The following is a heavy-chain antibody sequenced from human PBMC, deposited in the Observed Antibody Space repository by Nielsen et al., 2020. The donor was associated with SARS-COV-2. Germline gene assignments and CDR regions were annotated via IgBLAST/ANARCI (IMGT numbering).Heavy chain of an antibody. V-gene: IGHV3-30*03. Sequence: GESLKISCAASGFTFSSYGMHWVRQAPGKGLEWVAVISYDGSNKYYADSVKGRFTISRDNSKNTLYLQMNSLRAEDTAVYYCATICSSSCRAHAFDIWGQGTMVTVSS. CDR3: ATICSSSCRAHAFDI. CDR1: GFTFSSYG. J-gene: IGHJ3*02. D-gene: IGHD6-13*01. CDR2: ISYDGSNK.